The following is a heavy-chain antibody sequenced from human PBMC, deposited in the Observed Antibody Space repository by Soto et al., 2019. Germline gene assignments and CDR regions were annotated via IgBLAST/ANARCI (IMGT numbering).Heavy chain of an antibody. CDR2: FYHSGTT. D-gene: IGHD2-8*01. CDR3: ARDPGYCTNGVCPIFEF. V-gene: IGHV4-59*01. Sequence: SETLSLTCTVSGDSIKNYFWSWVRQPQGKGLEWIGHFYHSGTTNYSPALKSRVTISIDQSKNQFSLRLNSVTAADTAVYFCARDPGYCTNGVCPIFEFWGQGIPVTVS. J-gene: IGHJ4*02. CDR1: GDSIKNYF.